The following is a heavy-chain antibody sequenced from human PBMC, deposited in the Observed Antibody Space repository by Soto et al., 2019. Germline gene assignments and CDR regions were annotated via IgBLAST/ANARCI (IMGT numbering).Heavy chain of an antibody. Sequence: PSETMSLTCAVYGWSFSGYYCGWFRQPPGKGQERNCQMNHSRSTNYNPSLKSRVPISVDTDKTQFSLKLRSVTAADTAVYFCARGRGVVTPSYGMDVWGQGTKVTVSS. J-gene: IGHJ6*02. CDR2: MNHSRST. CDR3: ARGRGVVTPSYGMDV. CDR1: GWSFSGYY. D-gene: IGHD2-15*01. V-gene: IGHV4-34*01.